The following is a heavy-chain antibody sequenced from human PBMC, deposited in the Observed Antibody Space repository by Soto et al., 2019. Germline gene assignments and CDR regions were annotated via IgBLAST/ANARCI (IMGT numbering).Heavy chain of an antibody. Sequence: QVQLVESGGGVVQPGRSLRLSCAASGFTFSSYGMHWVRQAPGKGLEWVAVIWYDGSNKYYADSVKGRFTISRDNSQNTLYLQMNSLRAEDTAVYYCARDWVAAAGRVYYYYYGMDVWGQGTTVTVSS. CDR3: ARDWVAAAGRVYYYYYGMDV. CDR1: GFTFSSYG. D-gene: IGHD6-13*01. CDR2: IWYDGSNK. V-gene: IGHV3-33*01. J-gene: IGHJ6*02.